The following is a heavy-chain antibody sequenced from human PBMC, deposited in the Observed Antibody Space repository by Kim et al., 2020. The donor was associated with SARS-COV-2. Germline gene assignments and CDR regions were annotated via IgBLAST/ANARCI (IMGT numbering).Heavy chain of an antibody. CDR2: ISRDGGDI. Sequence: GGSLRLSCAASGFTFGDYSMHWVRQAPGKGLVWVSGISRDGGDIGYADSVKGRFTISRDNAKNSLYLQMNSLRAEDTALYYCAKDILEGATSGSYYYYVMDVWGEGTTLTVSS. J-gene: IGHJ6*04. V-gene: IGHV3-9*01. CDR1: GFTFGDYS. CDR3: AKDILEGATSGSYYYYVMDV. D-gene: IGHD1-26*01.